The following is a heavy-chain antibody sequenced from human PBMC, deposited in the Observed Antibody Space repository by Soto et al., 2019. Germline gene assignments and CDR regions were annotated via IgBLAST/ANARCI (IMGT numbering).Heavy chain of an antibody. CDR2: MYYGGNT. D-gene: IGHD1-1*01. Sequence: SETLSLTCTVSGGSITTYYWNWIRQPPGKGLEWIGYMYYGGNTNYNPSLESRVTISVDTSKNQFSLKLSSVTAADTAVYYCATGATGRKNAFDIWGQGTMVNVSS. V-gene: IGHV4-59*08. CDR3: ATGATGRKNAFDI. J-gene: IGHJ3*02. CDR1: GGSITTYY.